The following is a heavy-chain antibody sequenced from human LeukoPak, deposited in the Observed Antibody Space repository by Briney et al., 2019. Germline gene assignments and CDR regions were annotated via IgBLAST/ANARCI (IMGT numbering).Heavy chain of an antibody. D-gene: IGHD3-22*01. CDR2: IKQDGGEK. J-gene: IGHJ4*02. V-gene: IGHV3-7*01. CDR3: ARDYYDYSGFIVSAN. Sequence: PGGSLRLSCAASGFTFSSYAMSWVRQAPGKGLEWVATIKQDGGEKYYVDSLKGRFTISRDNAENSLFLQMDSLRAEDTAVYYCARDYYDYSGFIVSANWGQGTLVTVSS. CDR1: GFTFSSYA.